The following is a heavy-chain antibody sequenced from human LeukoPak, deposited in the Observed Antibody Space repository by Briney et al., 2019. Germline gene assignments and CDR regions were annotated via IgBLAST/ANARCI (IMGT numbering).Heavy chain of an antibody. D-gene: IGHD4-17*01. Sequence: SETLSLTCAVSSGSLSGYSWGWIRQPPGKGREWVGEISHSGITNYNASLKSRVTISLKKSEIQFSLMLSSVTAADTAVYYCTRQSGTVTPIDYWSQGTLVTVSS. CDR3: TRQSGTVTPIDY. V-gene: IGHV4-34*01. CDR2: ISHSGIT. CDR1: SGSLSGYS. J-gene: IGHJ4*02.